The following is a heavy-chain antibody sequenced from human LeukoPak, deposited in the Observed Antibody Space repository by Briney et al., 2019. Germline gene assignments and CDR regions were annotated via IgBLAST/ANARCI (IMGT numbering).Heavy chain of an antibody. D-gene: IGHD3-3*01. CDR1: GFTFSSYA. J-gene: IGHJ6*03. V-gene: IGHV3-23*01. CDR2: ISGSGGST. Sequence: GGSLRLSCAASGFTFSSYAMSWVRQAPGKGLEWVSAISGSGGSTYYADSVKGRFTISRDNSENTLYLQMNSLRAEDTAVYYCVPRNEWSCYMDVWGKGTTVTVSS. CDR3: VPRNEWSCYMDV.